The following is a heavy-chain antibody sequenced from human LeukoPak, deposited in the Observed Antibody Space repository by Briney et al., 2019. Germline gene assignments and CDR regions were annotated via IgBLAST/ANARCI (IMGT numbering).Heavy chain of an antibody. CDR1: GGSFSGYY. CDR2: INHSGST. D-gene: IGHD6-13*01. Sequence: SETLSLTCAIYGGSFSGYYWSWIRQPPGKGLEWIGEINHSGSTNYNPSLKSRVTISVDTSKNQFSLNLSSVTAADTAVYYCARGGGRIAAFRHYYYYIDIWGKGTTVTVSS. CDR3: ARGGGRIAAFRHYYYYIDI. J-gene: IGHJ6*03. V-gene: IGHV4-34*01.